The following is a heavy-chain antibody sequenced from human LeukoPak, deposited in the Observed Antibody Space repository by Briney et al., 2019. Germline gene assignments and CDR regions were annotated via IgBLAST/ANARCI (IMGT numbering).Heavy chain of an antibody. J-gene: IGHJ5*02. Sequence: SETLSLTCTVSGGSISSSSYYWGWIRQPPGKGLEWIGSIYYSGSTYYNPSLKSRVTISVDTSKNQFSLKLSSVTAADTAVYYCARSRNQQLVGNSFDPWGQGTLVTVSS. V-gene: IGHV4-39*07. CDR2: IYYSGST. D-gene: IGHD6-13*01. CDR1: GGSISSSSYY. CDR3: ARSRNQQLVGNSFDP.